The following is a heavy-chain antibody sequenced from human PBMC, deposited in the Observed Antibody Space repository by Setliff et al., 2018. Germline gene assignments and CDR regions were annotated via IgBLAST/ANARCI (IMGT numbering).Heavy chain of an antibody. CDR2: IYTSGST. CDR1: GGSISSVSYY. V-gene: IGHV4-61*02. J-gene: IGHJ6*02. D-gene: IGHD5-18*01. Sequence: PSETLSLTCTVSGGSISSVSYYWGWIRQPAGKGLEGIGRIYTSGSTNYNPSLKRRVTISVDTSKNQFSLKLSSVTAADTAVYYCARGRGYSYGSTFHYYYGMDVWGQGTTVTVSS. CDR3: ARGRGYSYGSTFHYYYGMDV.